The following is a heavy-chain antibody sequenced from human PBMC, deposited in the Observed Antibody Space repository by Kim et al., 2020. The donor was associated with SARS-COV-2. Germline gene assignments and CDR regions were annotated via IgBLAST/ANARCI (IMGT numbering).Heavy chain of an antibody. Sequence: SVKVSCKASGGTFSSYAISWVRQAPGQGLEWMGGIIPIFGTANYAQKFQGRVTITADESTSTAYMELSSLRSEDTAVYYCARKWAYGGIAAAYGSFDYRGQGTLVTVSS. J-gene: IGHJ4*02. D-gene: IGHD6-13*01. CDR2: IIPIFGTA. CDR1: GGTFSSYA. CDR3: ARKWAYGGIAAAYGSFDY. V-gene: IGHV1-69*13.